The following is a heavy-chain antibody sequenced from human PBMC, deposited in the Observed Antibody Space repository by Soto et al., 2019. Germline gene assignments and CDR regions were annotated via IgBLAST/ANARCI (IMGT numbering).Heavy chain of an antibody. CDR3: ARRSYSGAGDC. Sequence: LRLSCVASGFSFGRYWMSWVRQAPGKGLEWVANIKQDGSEKNYVDSMKGRFTIYRDNAKNSVYLQMNSLRAEDTAVYYCARRSYSGAGDCWGQGTLVTVSS. CDR1: GFSFGRYW. CDR2: IKQDGSEK. J-gene: IGHJ4*02. D-gene: IGHD2-15*01. V-gene: IGHV3-7*01.